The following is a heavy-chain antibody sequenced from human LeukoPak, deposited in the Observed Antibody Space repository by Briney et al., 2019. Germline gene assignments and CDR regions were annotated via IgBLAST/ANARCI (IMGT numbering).Heavy chain of an antibody. CDR1: GFTFSSYG. D-gene: IGHD6-13*01. Sequence: GGSLRLSCGASGFTFSSYGMHWVRQAPGKGLEWVAVISYDGSNKYYADSVKGRFTISRDNSKNTLYLQMNSLRAEDTAVYYCAKAISSSWYRGIDYWGQGTLVTVSS. CDR2: ISYDGSNK. CDR3: AKAISSSWYRGIDY. J-gene: IGHJ4*02. V-gene: IGHV3-30*18.